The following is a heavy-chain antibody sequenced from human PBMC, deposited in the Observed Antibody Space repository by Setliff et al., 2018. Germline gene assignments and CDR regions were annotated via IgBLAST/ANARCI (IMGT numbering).Heavy chain of an antibody. CDR1: GATFSSHG. V-gene: IGHV1-69*05. D-gene: IGHD3-22*01. CDR3: VREGVDSRSSTDYRYYMDV. CDR2: TIPMFGTT. J-gene: IGHJ6*03. Sequence: VASVKVSCKASGATFSSHGISWVRQAPGQGLEWMGGTIPMFGTTEYAQEFQGRLTIITDESTNTAFMQLSSLRSDDTAVYYCVREGVDSRSSTDYRYYMDVWGKGTTVTVSS.